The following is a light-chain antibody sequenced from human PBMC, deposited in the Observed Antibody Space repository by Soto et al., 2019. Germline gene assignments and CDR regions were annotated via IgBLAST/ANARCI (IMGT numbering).Light chain of an antibody. CDR2: DAS. CDR1: QSISSW. Sequence: DIPMTQSPSTLSASVGDRVTITCRASQSISSWLAWYQQKPGKAPKLLIHDASSLETGVPSRFSGSGSGTEFTLTISSLQPDDFATYYCQQYNSNLWTFGQGTKVEVK. V-gene: IGKV1-5*01. CDR3: QQYNSNLWT. J-gene: IGKJ1*01.